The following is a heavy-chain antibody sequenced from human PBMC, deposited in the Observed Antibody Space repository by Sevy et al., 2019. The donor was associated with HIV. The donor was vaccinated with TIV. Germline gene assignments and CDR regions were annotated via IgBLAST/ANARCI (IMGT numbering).Heavy chain of an antibody. CDR1: GFTSSSYA. CDR2: ISYDGTNK. D-gene: IGHD6-13*01. J-gene: IGHJ4*02. CDR3: ARSRYSSTPFDY. Sequence: GESLKISCAASGFTSSSYAMHWVRQAPGKGLEWVAAISYDGTNKYYADSVKGRFTISRDNSKNTLYLQMNGLRPEDTAVYYCARSRYSSTPFDYWGQGTLVTVSS. V-gene: IGHV3-30-3*01.